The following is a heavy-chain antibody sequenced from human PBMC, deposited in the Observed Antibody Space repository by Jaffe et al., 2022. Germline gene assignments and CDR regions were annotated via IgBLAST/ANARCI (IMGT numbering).Heavy chain of an antibody. CDR1: GYTFTSYD. D-gene: IGHD3-3*01. J-gene: IGHJ3*02. Sequence: QVQLVQSGAEVKKPGASVKVSCKASGYTFTSYDINWVRQATGQGLEWMGWMNPNSGNTGYAQKFQGRVTMTRNTSISTAYMELSSLRSEDTAVYYCARRIGSGQAYYDFWSGYYTGIGAFDIWGQGTMVTVSS. CDR2: MNPNSGNT. CDR3: ARRIGSGQAYYDFWSGYYTGIGAFDI. V-gene: IGHV1-8*01.